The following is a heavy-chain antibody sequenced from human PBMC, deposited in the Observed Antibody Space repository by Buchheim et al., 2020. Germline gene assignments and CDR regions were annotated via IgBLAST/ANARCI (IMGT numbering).Heavy chain of an antibody. D-gene: IGHD1-14*01. CDR2: ITSSSNYI. CDR3: AGSGFDY. CDR1: GFIFSSDS. Sequence: EVQLVESGGGLVKPGGSLRLSCAASGFIFSSDSMNWVRQAPGKGLEWVSSITSSSNYIHYADSVKGRFTISRDNAKNSLYLQMNSLRVEDTAVYYCAGSGFDYWGQGTL. V-gene: IGHV3-21*01. J-gene: IGHJ4*02.